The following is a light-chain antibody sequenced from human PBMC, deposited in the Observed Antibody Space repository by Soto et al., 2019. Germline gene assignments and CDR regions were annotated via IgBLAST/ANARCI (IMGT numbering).Light chain of an antibody. V-gene: IGKV3-15*01. CDR3: QRQSNWPRT. CDR2: GAS. CDR1: PRARNN. Sequence: SPGERATLSCRASPRARNNLAWNQQKPGQAPRLLIHGASTRATRIPAGFSGSGSGTEFTLTISSLQSEDFAIYYCQRQSNWPRTFGQGTKVDIK. J-gene: IGKJ1*01.